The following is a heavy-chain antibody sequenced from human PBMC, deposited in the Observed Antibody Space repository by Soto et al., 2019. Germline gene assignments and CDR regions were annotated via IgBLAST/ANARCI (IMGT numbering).Heavy chain of an antibody. Sequence: PSETLSLPCSVSGYSVTSSDYYWAWIRPPPGKGLEWIGSVFYSGLTYYNPSLKSRVTLSVDTPKNQFSERLNSVTAADTAVYYCAPLSVSLSGPYGIHVWGQGTTVTVSS. D-gene: IGHD2-15*01. J-gene: IGHJ6*02. CDR2: VFYSGLT. CDR3: APLSVSLSGPYGIHV. V-gene: IGHV4-39*01. CDR1: GYSVTSSDYY.